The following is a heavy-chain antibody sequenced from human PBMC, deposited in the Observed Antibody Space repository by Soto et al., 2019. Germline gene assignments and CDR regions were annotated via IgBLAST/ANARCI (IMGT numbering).Heavy chain of an antibody. CDR3: ARKFGDKSDAFDI. V-gene: IGHV1-18*01. J-gene: IGHJ3*02. CDR1: GYSFTSCS. Sequence: QVQLVQSGAEVKKPGASVKVSCKASGYSFTSCSISWVRQAPGQGLEWMGWISTHNGNTNYVQKFQGRVTMSTHTSTSTAYMELRSLRSDDTAVYYCARKFGDKSDAFDIWGQGTMVAVSS. CDR2: ISTHNGNT. D-gene: IGHD3-10*01.